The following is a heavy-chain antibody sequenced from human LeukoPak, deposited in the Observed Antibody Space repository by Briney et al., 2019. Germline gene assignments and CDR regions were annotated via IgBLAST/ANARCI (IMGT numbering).Heavy chain of an antibody. CDR2: ISSSSSTI. D-gene: IGHD6-13*01. Sequence: PGGSLRLSCAASGFTFSSYSMNWVRQAPGKGLEWVSYISSSSSTIYYADSVKGQFTISRDNAKNSLYLQMNSLRDEDTAVYYCAREVYSSSWSYYFDYWGQGTLVTVSS. V-gene: IGHV3-48*02. CDR1: GFTFSSYS. CDR3: AREVYSSSWSYYFDY. J-gene: IGHJ4*02.